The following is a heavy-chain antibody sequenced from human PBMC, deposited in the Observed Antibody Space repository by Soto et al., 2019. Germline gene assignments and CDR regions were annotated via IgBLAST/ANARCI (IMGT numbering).Heavy chain of an antibody. CDR2: IRSKAYGGTT. V-gene: IGHV3-49*04. D-gene: IGHD3-16*01. J-gene: IGHJ5*02. CDR1: GFTFGDYA. Sequence: GGSLRLSCTASGFTFGDYAMSWVRQAPGKGLEWVGFIRSKAYGGTTEYAASVKGRFTISRDDSKSIAYLQMNSLKTEDTAVYYCTRKGIKGGWFDPWGQGTPVTVSS. CDR3: TRKGIKGGWFDP.